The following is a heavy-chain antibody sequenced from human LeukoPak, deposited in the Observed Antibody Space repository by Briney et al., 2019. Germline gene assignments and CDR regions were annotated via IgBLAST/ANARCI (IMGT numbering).Heavy chain of an antibody. V-gene: IGHV4-4*07. J-gene: IGHJ4*02. D-gene: IGHD5-24*01. CDR1: GGSISSYY. Sequence: KPSETLSLTCTLSGGSISSYYWSWIRQPAGKGLEYIGRLNTGGSTNYNPPLKGRVTMSLDTSKNEFSLKMNSVTAADTAVYYCAQDIGWLQFAYWGQGTLVTVSS. CDR3: AQDIGWLQFAY. CDR2: LNTGGST.